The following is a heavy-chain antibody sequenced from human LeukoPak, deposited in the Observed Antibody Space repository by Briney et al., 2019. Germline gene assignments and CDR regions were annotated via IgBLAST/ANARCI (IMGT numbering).Heavy chain of an antibody. Sequence: GGSLRLSCAASGFTFRSYAMTWVRQAPGKGLEWVSSISGSGVSTYYADSVEGRFTISRDNSKHTLYLQMNSLRAEDTAVYYCAKLRGDGYNSFDYWGQGTLVTVSS. D-gene: IGHD5-24*01. CDR1: GFTFRSYA. V-gene: IGHV3-23*01. CDR2: ISGSGVST. J-gene: IGHJ4*02. CDR3: AKLRGDGYNSFDY.